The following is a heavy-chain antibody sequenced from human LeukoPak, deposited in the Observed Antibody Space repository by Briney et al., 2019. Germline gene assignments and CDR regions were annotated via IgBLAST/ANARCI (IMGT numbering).Heavy chain of an antibody. D-gene: IGHD3-3*01. J-gene: IGHJ4*02. CDR2: IKQDGSEK. CDR3: ARVSYDFWSGYRPSDY. V-gene: IGHV3-7*01. Sequence: GGFLRLSCAASGFTFSSYWMSWVRQAPGKGLEWVANIKQDGSEKYYVDSVKGRFTVSRDNAKNSLYLQMNSLRAEDTAVYYCARVSYDFWSGYRPSDYWGQGTLVTVSS. CDR1: GFTFSSYW.